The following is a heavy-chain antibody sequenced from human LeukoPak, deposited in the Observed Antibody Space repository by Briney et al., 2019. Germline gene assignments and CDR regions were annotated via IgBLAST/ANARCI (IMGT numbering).Heavy chain of an antibody. D-gene: IGHD6-13*01. CDR1: GGSFSGYY. CDR3: AKEGAAPGPDFVS. CDR2: INHSGST. Sequence: SETLSLTCAVYGGSFSGYYWSWIRQPPGKGLEWIGEINHSGSTNYNPSLKSRVTISVDTSKNQFSLKLSSVTAADTAVYYCAKEGAAPGPDFVSWGQGTLVIVSS. J-gene: IGHJ4*02. V-gene: IGHV4-34*01.